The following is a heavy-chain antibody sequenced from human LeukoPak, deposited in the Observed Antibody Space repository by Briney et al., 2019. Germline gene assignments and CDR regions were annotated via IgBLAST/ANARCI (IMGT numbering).Heavy chain of an antibody. CDR2: ISGSGGST. J-gene: IGHJ4*02. CDR3: AKGGTVVASTHY. D-gene: IGHD4-11*01. Sequence: PGGSLRLSCAASGFTFSSYVLSWVRQAPGKGLEWVSAISGSGGSTYYADSVKGRFTISRDNSKNTLYLKMNSLRAEDTAVYYCAKGGTVVASTHYWGQGTLVTVSS. CDR1: GFTFSSYV. V-gene: IGHV3-23*01.